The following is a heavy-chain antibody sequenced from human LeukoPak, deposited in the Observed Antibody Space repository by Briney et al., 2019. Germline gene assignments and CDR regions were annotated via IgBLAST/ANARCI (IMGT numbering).Heavy chain of an antibody. CDR3: ARDSHRLNSMIRGVVIDY. CDR2: TKEDGSEE. V-gene: IGHV3-7*04. J-gene: IGHJ4*02. CDR1: GFMFSSYW. D-gene: IGHD3-10*01. Sequence: GGSLRLSCAASGFMFSSYWMAWVRQAPGKGLEWVASTKEDGSEENYVDSIKGRLTISRDNGKNSLYLQMNSLRAEDTAVYYCARDSHRLNSMIRGVVIDYWGQGILVTVS.